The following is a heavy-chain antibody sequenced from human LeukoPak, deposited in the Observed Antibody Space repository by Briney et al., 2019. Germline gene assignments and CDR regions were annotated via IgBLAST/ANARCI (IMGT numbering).Heavy chain of an antibody. Sequence: ASVKVSCKASGYTFTGYYMHWVRQAPGQGLEWMGWINPNSGGTNYAQKFQGRVTMTRDTSISTAYMELSRLRSDDTAVYYCARDTESSSWPNWFDPWGQGTLVTVSS. CDR3: ARDTESSSWPNWFDP. D-gene: IGHD6-13*01. V-gene: IGHV1-2*02. J-gene: IGHJ5*02. CDR1: GYTFTGYY. CDR2: INPNSGGT.